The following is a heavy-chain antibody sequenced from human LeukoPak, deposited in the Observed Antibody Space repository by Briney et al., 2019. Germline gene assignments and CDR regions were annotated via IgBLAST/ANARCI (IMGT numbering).Heavy chain of an antibody. CDR3: ARLFSYYDSSRFDY. CDR2: IYYSGST. Sequence: SETLSLTCTVSGGSISSYYWSWIRQPPGKGLEWIGYIYYSGSTNYDPSLKSRVTISVDTSKNQFSLKLSSVTAADTAVYFCARLFSYYDSSRFDYWGQGTLVTVSS. V-gene: IGHV4-59*01. CDR1: GGSISSYY. D-gene: IGHD3-22*01. J-gene: IGHJ4*02.